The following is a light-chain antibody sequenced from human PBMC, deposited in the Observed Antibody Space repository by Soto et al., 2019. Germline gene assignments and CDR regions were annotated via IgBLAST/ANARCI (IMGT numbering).Light chain of an antibody. Sequence: DIQMTQSPSSLSASVRDRVTITCRASQSISSYLNWYQQKPGKAPKLLIYAASSLQSGVPSRFSGSGSGTDFTLTISSLQPEDFATYYCQQSYSTPVTFGQGTKVDI. CDR2: AAS. CDR1: QSISSY. V-gene: IGKV1-39*01. CDR3: QQSYSTPVT. J-gene: IGKJ1*01.